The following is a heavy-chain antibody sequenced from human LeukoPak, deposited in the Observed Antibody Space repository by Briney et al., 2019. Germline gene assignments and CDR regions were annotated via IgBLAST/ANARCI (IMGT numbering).Heavy chain of an antibody. Sequence: SETLSLTCTVSGGSISSYYWSWIRQPPGKGLEWSGDINYSGSTNYNPSLKSRVTISEDTSKNQFSLKLSSVTAADTAVYYCARGRYNYALEDYFDYWGQGTLVTVSS. CDR2: INYSGST. V-gene: IGHV4-59*01. CDR3: ARGRYNYALEDYFDY. D-gene: IGHD5-18*01. J-gene: IGHJ4*02. CDR1: GGSISSYY.